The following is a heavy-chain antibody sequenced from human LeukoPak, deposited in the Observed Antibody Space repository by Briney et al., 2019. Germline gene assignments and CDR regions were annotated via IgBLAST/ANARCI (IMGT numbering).Heavy chain of an antibody. D-gene: IGHD4-17*01. CDR3: ARAPLGDYGDYGNDYYCYGMDV. J-gene: IGHJ6*02. CDR2: IWYDGSNK. V-gene: IGHV3-33*01. CDR1: GFTFSSYG. Sequence: PGGSLRVSCAASGFTFSSYGMHWVRQAPGKGLEWVAVIWYDGSNKYYADSVKGRFTISRDNSKNTLYLQMNSLRAEDTAVYYCARAPLGDYGDYGNDYYCYGMDVWGQGTTVTVSS.